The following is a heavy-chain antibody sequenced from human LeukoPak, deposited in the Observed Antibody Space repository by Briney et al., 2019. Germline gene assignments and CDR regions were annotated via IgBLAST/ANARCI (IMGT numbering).Heavy chain of an antibody. CDR1: GFTFSSYA. CDR2: ISYDGSNK. D-gene: IGHD3-22*01. Sequence: PGRSLRLSCAASGFTFSSYAMHWVRQAPGKGLEWVAVISYDGSNKYYADSVKGRFTISRDNSKNTPYLQMNSLRAEDTAVYYCARAEIVVVMPIDYWGQGTLVTVSS. CDR3: ARAEIVVVMPIDY. V-gene: IGHV3-30*04. J-gene: IGHJ4*02.